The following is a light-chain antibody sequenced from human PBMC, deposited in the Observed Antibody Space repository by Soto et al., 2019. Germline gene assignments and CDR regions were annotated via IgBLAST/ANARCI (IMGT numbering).Light chain of an antibody. Sequence: DIQMTQSPSTLSGSVGDRVTITCRASQTISSWLAWYQQKPGKAPKLLIYKASTLKSGAPSRFSGSGSGTEFTLTISSLQPDDFATYYCQPYNSYSEAVGPGTKVDIK. CDR1: QTISSW. CDR2: KAS. J-gene: IGKJ3*01. CDR3: QPYNSYSEA. V-gene: IGKV1-5*03.